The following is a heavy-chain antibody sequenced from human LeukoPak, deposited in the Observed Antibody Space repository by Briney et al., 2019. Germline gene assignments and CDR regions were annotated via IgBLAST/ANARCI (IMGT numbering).Heavy chain of an antibody. Sequence: SETLSLTCAVYGGPFNDYYWNWLRQPPGKGLEWIGEINHSGSTNYHPSYKSQVTISLDTSQNHFSLKLTSVTAADTAVYYCARSGRDVGFAFDIWGQGTLVTISS. J-gene: IGHJ3*02. CDR1: GGPFNDYY. CDR3: ARSGRDVGFAFDI. V-gene: IGHV4-34*01. D-gene: IGHD5-12*01. CDR2: INHSGST.